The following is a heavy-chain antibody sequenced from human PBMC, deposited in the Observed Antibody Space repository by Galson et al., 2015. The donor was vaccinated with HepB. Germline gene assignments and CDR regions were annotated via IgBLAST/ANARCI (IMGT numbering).Heavy chain of an antibody. J-gene: IGHJ3*02. CDR1: GFTFSNSY. D-gene: IGHD2-2*01. CDR3: ARDFDFVVVSVAHYDVYDI. CDR2: ISPGGSDN. V-gene: IGHV3-7*01. Sequence: SLRLSCAASGFTFSNSYMTWVRQAPGKGLEWVANISPGGSDNHYVASVKGRFIISRDNAKNSVYLQLNNLRAEDTALYYCARDFDFVVVSVAHYDVYDIWGQGTMVTVSS.